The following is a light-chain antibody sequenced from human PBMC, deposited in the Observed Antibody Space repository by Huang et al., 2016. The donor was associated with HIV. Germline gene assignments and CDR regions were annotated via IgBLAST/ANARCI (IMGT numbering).Light chain of an antibody. CDR1: QSIGTY. CDR2: VAS. CDR3: QQSYSALGLT. J-gene: IGKJ4*01. V-gene: IGKV1-39*01. Sequence: DIQMTQSPSSLSASVGDRVTIACRASQSIGTYLNWYQQKPGKAPRLLIHVASSLKSGGPSRFSGSGSGTDFTLTISSLQPEDFATYYCQQSYSALGLTFGGGTKVEIK.